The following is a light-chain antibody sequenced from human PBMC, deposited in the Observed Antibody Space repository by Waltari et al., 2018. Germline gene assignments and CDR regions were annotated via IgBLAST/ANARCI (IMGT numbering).Light chain of an antibody. V-gene: IGLV3-19*01. CDR3: HSRDSSGDVV. CDR2: GKS. CDR1: RLRTSY. J-gene: IGLJ2*01. Sequence: SFELTQDPAVSVALGQAVRISGQGKRLRTSYVSWFHQKPGQAPALVNYGKSNRPSGIPDRFSASSSGSTASLTIIGAQAEDEADYYCHSRDSSGDVVIGGGTKLTVV.